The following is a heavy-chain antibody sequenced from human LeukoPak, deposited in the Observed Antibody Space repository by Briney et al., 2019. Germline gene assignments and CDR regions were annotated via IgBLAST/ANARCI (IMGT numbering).Heavy chain of an antibody. CDR3: AKDFGY. CDR2: IKQDESEK. D-gene: IGHD3-10*01. CDR1: GFTLSSYW. J-gene: IGHJ4*02. V-gene: IGHV3-7*01. Sequence: GGSLRLSCAASGFTLSSYWMSWVRQAPGKGLEWVANIKQDESEKYYVDSVKGRFTISRDNTKNSLYLQMNSLRAEDTAVYYCAKDFGYWGQGTLVTVSS.